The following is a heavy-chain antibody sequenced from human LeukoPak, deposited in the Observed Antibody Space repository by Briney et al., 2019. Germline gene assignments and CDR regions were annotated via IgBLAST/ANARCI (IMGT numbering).Heavy chain of an antibody. CDR3: ARDGGIAARPWFDP. J-gene: IGHJ5*02. CDR1: RGSISSGSDY. CDR2: VYTSGST. V-gene: IGHV4-61*02. D-gene: IGHD6-6*01. Sequence: PSETLSLTCTVSRGSISSGSDYWSRIRRPAGKGLEWIGRVYTSGSTNYNPSLKSRVTISVDTSKNQFSLKLSSVTAADTAVYYCARDGGIAARPWFDPWGQGPLVTVSS.